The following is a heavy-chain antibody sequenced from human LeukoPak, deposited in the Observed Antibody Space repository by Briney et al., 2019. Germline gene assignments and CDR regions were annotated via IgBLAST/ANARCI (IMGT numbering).Heavy chain of an antibody. Sequence: SETLSLTCAVSGGSISSGGYSWSWIRQSPGKGLEWIGYIYHSGSTYYNPSLKSRVTISVDRSKNQFSLKLSSVTAADTAVYYCARGKGGVRGVIHYYYYYGMGVWGKGTTVTVSS. CDR2: IYHSGST. D-gene: IGHD3-10*01. CDR1: GGSISSGGYS. CDR3: ARGKGGVRGVIHYYYYYGMGV. V-gene: IGHV4-30-2*06. J-gene: IGHJ6*04.